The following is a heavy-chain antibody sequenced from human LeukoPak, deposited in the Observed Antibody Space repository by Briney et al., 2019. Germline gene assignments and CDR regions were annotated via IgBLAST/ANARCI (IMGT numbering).Heavy chain of an antibody. CDR1: GGSVSSGSYY. J-gene: IGHJ4*02. Sequence: SETLSLTCTVSGGSVSSGSYYWNWIRQHPGKGLEWIGFIYYSGSTYHNPSLKSRVSISVDTSKNQFSLKLSSVTAADTAVYYCARARDIVVSSNIYYFDYWGQGTLVTVSS. CDR3: ARARDIVVSSNIYYFDY. CDR2: IYYSGST. D-gene: IGHD2-2*01. V-gene: IGHV4-31*03.